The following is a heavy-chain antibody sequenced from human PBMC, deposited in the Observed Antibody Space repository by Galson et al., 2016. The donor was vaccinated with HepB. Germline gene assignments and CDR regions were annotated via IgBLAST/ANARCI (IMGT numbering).Heavy chain of an antibody. CDR3: ARPYTPTGWSSSY. D-gene: IGHD6-19*01. CDR1: GDSVSSNSAA. J-gene: IGHJ4*02. V-gene: IGHV6-1*01. CDR2: TYYRSKWYN. Sequence: CAISGDSVSSNSAAWNWIRQSPSRGLEWLGRTYYRSKWYNDYAVSVKSRITNNPDTSKNQFSLQLNSVTPEDTAVYYCARPYTPTGWSSSYWGQGTLVTVSS.